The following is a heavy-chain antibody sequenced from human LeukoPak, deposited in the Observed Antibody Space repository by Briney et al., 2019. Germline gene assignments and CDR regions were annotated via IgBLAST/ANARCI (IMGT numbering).Heavy chain of an antibody. D-gene: IGHD2-2*01. CDR3: ARDYCTTTSCSYSDC. CDR2: IYQSGTT. CDR1: GGSISSYY. V-gene: IGHV4-59*12. Sequence: SETLSLTCTVSGGSISSYYWSWIRQPPGKGLEWIGYIYQSGTTYYNPSLKSRVTISVDRYENQFSLKLSSVTAADTAVYYCARDYCTTTSCSYSDCWGQGTLVTVSS. J-gene: IGHJ4*02.